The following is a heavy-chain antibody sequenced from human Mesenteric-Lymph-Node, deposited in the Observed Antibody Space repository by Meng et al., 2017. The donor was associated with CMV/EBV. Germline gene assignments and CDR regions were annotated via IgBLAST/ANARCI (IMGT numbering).Heavy chain of an antibody. D-gene: IGHD2-2*01. V-gene: IGHV4-34*01. J-gene: IGHJ4*02. Sequence: CAVSGWSFRAYYWSWLRPPPGTGLEWIGEINHSGSTNYTPSLKSRVTVSVDTSKTQFSLRLSAVTAADTAVYYCAARHCSSTSCYFDYWGQGTLVTVSS. CDR2: INHSGST. CDR1: GWSFRAYY. CDR3: AARHCSSTSCYFDY.